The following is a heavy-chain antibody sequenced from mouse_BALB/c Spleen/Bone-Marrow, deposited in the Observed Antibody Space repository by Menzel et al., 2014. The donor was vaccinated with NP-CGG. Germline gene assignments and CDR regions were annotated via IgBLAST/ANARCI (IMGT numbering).Heavy chain of an antibody. CDR2: IWAGGST. CDR3: ARGSYYEGAMDY. D-gene: IGHD1-1*01. CDR1: GFSLTSYG. Sequence: VMLVESGPGLVAPSQSLSITCTVSGFSLTSYGVHWVRQPPGKVLEWLVVIWAGGSTNYNSALMSRLSISKDNSKSQVFLKMNSLQTDDTAMYYCARGSYYEGAMDYWGQGTSVTVSS. V-gene: IGHV2-9*02. J-gene: IGHJ4*01.